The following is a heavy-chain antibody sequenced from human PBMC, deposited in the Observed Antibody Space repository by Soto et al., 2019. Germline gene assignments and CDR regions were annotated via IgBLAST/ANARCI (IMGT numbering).Heavy chain of an antibody. J-gene: IGHJ4*02. Sequence: SETLSLTCIVSGGSIGSYYWSWIRQPAGKGLEWIGRIYTSGITNYNPSLKSRVTMSVDTSKNQFSLKLTPVTAADTALYYCARFGYGEGYFDYWGQGTLVTVSS. V-gene: IGHV4-4*07. CDR3: ARFGYGEGYFDY. D-gene: IGHD4-17*01. CDR2: IYTSGIT. CDR1: GGSIGSYY.